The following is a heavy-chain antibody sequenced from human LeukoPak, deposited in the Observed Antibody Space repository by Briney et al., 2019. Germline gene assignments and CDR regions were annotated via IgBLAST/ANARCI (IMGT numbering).Heavy chain of an antibody. CDR2: INPNSGGT. J-gene: IGHJ5*02. V-gene: IGHV1-2*02. CDR1: GYTFTSYA. Sequence: ASVKVSCKASGYTFTSYAMNWVRQAPGQGLEWMGWINPNSGGTNYAQKFQGRVTMTRDTSISTAYMELSRLRSDDTAVYYCAREGDSSSVGWFDPWGQGTLVTVSS. CDR3: AREGDSSSVGWFDP. D-gene: IGHD6-13*01.